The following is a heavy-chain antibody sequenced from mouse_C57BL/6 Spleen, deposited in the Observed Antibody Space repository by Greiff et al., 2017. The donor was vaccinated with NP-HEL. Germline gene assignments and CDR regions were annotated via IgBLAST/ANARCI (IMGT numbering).Heavy chain of an antibody. D-gene: IGHD2-1*01. V-gene: IGHV5-17*01. J-gene: IGHJ4*01. CDR3: SRVSYCNYDYYAMDY. CDR2: ISSGSSTI. CDR1: GFTFSDYG. Sequence: EVQVVESGGGLVKPGGSLKLSCAASGFTFSDYGMHWVRQAPEKGLEWVAYISSGSSTIYYADTVQGRFTISRDNAKNTLFLQMTSLRSEDTAMYYCSRVSYCNYDYYAMDYWGQGTSVTVSS.